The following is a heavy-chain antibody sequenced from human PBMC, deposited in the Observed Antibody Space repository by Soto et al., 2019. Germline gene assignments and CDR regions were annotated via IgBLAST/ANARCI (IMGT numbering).Heavy chain of an antibody. J-gene: IGHJ6*02. V-gene: IGHV3-33*01. Sequence: GGSLRLSCAASGFTFSSYGMHWVRQAPGKGLEWVAVIWYDGSNKYYADCVKGRFTISRDTSKNTLYLQMNSLRAEDTAVYYCARDLRGYSYGYGLGGYGMDVWGQGTTVTVSS. CDR1: GFTFSSYG. D-gene: IGHD5-18*01. CDR3: ARDLRGYSYGYGLGGYGMDV. CDR2: IWYDGSNK.